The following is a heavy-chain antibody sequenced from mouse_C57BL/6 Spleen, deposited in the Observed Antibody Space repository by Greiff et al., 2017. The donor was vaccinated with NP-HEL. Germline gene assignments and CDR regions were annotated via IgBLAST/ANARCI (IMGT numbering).Heavy chain of an antibody. CDR1: GFTFSDYY. V-gene: IGHV5-16*01. J-gene: IGHJ1*03. D-gene: IGHD1-1*01. Sequence: EVKLVESEGGLVQPGSSMKLSCTASGFTFSDYYMAWVRQVPEKGLEWVANINYDGSSTYYLDSLKSRFIISRDNAKNTLYLQMSSLKSEDTATDYCARDRPYYYGSSPPYFDVWGTGTTVTVSS. CDR2: INYDGSST. CDR3: ARDRPYYYGSSPPYFDV.